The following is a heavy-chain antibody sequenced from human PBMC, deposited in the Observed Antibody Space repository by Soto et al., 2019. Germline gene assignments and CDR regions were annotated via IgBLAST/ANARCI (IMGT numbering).Heavy chain of an antibody. V-gene: IGHV3-53*02. CDR3: AQNYDSSGYGAFDI. D-gene: IGHD3-22*01. CDR1: GFTVSSNY. Sequence: EVQLVETGGGLIQPGGSLRLSCAASGFTVSSNYMSWVRQAPGKGLEWVSVIYSGGSTYYADSVKGRFTISRDNSKNTLYLQMNSLRAEDTAVYYCAQNYDSSGYGAFDIWGQGTMVTVSS. CDR2: IYSGGST. J-gene: IGHJ3*02.